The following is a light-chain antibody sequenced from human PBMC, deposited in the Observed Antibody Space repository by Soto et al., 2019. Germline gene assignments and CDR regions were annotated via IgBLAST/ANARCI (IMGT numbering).Light chain of an antibody. CDR1: QSVSSN. V-gene: IGKV3-15*01. Sequence: EIVMTQSPATLSVSPGERATLSCRASQSVSSNLAWYQQKPGQAPRLLIYGTSTRATGIPARFSASGSGTEFTLTISSLQSEDFAVYYCQQYGSSPLTFGGGTKVDIK. CDR2: GTS. CDR3: QQYGSSPLT. J-gene: IGKJ4*01.